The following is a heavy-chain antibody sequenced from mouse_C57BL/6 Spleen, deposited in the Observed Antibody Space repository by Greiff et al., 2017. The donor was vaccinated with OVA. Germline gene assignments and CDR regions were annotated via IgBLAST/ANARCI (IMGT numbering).Heavy chain of an antibody. Sequence: EVKLMESGEGLVKPGGSLKLSCAASGFTFSSYAMSWVRQTPEKRLEWVAYISSGGDYIYYADTVKGRFTISRDNARNTLYLQMSSLKSEDTAMYYCTRDITTVPLWYFDVWGTGTTVTVSS. J-gene: IGHJ1*03. CDR2: ISSGGDYI. CDR1: GFTFSSYA. D-gene: IGHD1-1*01. CDR3: TRDITTVPLWYFDV. V-gene: IGHV5-9-1*02.